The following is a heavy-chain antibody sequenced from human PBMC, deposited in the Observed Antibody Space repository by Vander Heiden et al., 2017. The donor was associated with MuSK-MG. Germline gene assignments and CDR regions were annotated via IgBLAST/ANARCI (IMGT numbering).Heavy chain of an antibody. CDR3: ASAWFDP. Sequence: EVQLIESGGGLVQPGGSLRLSCEASGFTFNNYGMNWVRQAPGKGLEWVSYIDSSSSNIYYADSVKGRFTVSRDKARNSLYLQMNSLRVEDTAVYYCASAWFDPWGQGTLGTVSS. CDR1: GFTFNNYG. J-gene: IGHJ5*02. CDR2: IDSSSSNI. V-gene: IGHV3-48*01.